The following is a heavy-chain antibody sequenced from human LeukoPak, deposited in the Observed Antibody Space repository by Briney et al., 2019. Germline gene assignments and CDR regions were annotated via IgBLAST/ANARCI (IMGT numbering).Heavy chain of an antibody. CDR3: ARAGRRLSYNWFDP. CDR1: GGSISSSSYY. J-gene: IGHJ5*02. V-gene: IGHV4-61*05. Sequence: SETLSLTCTVSGGSISSSSYYWGWIRQPPGKGLEWIGYIYYSGSTNYNPSLKSRVTISVDTSKNQFSLKLSSVTAADTAVYYCARAGRRLSYNWFDPWGQGTLVTVSS. CDR2: IYYSGST. D-gene: IGHD3-16*02.